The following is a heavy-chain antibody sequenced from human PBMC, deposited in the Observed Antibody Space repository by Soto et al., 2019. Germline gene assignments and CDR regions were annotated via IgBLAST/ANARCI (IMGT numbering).Heavy chain of an antibody. D-gene: IGHD5-12*01. CDR1: GGTIVSGGCY. CDR3: ARERRGYVNFFDH. Sequence: SETQSLRCTFAGGTIVSGGCYLSWIRQHPGKGLEWIGYIYYSGSTYYNPSLKSRVTISVDTSKNQFSLKLSSVSAADTAVYYCARERRGYVNFFDHWGQGALVTVSS. J-gene: IGHJ4*02. V-gene: IGHV4-31*03. CDR2: IYYSGST.